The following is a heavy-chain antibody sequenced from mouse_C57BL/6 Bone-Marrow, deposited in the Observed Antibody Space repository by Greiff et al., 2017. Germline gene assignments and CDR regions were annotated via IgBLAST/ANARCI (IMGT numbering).Heavy chain of an antibody. CDR1: GYSFTGYY. J-gene: IGHJ2*01. CDR2: INPSPGGT. CDR3: ARPGGPFFDY. V-gene: IGHV1-42*01. Sequence: VQLQQSGPELVKPGASVKISCKASGYSFTGYYMNWVKQSPEKSLEWIGEINPSPGGTTYNQKFKATATLTVDKSSSTAYMQLKSRPSEDSAVDDCARPGGPFFDYWGQGTTLTVSS.